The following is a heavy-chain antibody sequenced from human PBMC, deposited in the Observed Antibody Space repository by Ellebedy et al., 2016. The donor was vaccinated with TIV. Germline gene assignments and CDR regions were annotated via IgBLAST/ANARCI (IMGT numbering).Heavy chain of an antibody. CDR3: AKDDSSGYPGGFDP. J-gene: IGHJ5*02. V-gene: IGHV3-23*01. CDR2: ISGSGGST. CDR1: GFTFSNYA. Sequence: GESLKISXAASGFTFSNYAMSWVRQAPGKVLEWVSAISGSGGSTYYADSVKGRFTISRDNSKNTLYLQMNSLRAEDTAVYYCAKDDSSGYPGGFDPWGQGTLVTVSS. D-gene: IGHD3-22*01.